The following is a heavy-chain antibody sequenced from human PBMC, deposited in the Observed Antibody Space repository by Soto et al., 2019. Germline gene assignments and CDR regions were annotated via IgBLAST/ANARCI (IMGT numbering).Heavy chain of an antibody. V-gene: IGHV3-7*04. D-gene: IGHD1-26*01. CDR1: GFSFRSDW. Sequence: EEQLVESGGGLVQPGGSLRLTCAVSGFSFRSDWMNWVRQAPGKGLEWVAHTNQDGSQKYYVDSVKGRFTIFRDNAKNSLCLQMNSLRAGEAAVYSGSGGVGDACWGQGTLVTVSS. J-gene: IGHJ4*02. CDR2: TNQDGSQK. CDR3: SGGVGDAC.